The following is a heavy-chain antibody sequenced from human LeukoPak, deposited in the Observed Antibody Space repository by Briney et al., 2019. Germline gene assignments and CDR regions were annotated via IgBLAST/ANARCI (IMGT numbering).Heavy chain of an antibody. V-gene: IGHV4-30-2*03. J-gene: IGHJ4*02. CDR1: GGSISGGGYS. Sequence: SETLSLTCAVSGGSISGGGYSWSWIRQPPGKGLEWIGYIYHSGSTYYNPSLKSRVTISVDTSRNHFSLNLNSVTAADTAVYYCARHSSSAWYYYFDYWGQGSFVTVSS. D-gene: IGHD6-19*01. CDR2: IYHSGST. CDR3: ARHSSSAWYYYFDY.